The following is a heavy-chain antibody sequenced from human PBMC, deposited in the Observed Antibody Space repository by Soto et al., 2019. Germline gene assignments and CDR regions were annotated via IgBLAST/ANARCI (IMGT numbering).Heavy chain of an antibody. D-gene: IGHD6-13*01. CDR3: ARGIAAAGTVGKYYFDY. J-gene: IGHJ4*02. CDR1: GGSISSGGYY. V-gene: IGHV4-31*03. Sequence: QVQLQESGPGLVKPSQTLSLTCTVSGGSISSGGYYWSWIRQHPGKGLEGIGYIYYSGSTYYNPSLKSRVTISVDTSKNQFSLKLSSVTAADTAVYYCARGIAAAGTVGKYYFDYWGQGTLVTVSS. CDR2: IYYSGST.